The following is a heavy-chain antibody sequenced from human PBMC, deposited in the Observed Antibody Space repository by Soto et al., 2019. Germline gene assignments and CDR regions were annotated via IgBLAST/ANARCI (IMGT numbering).Heavy chain of an antibody. CDR3: AKPPKDNSAGGAFYI. CDR2: ISYDGSNQ. J-gene: IGHJ3*02. V-gene: IGHV3-30*18. CDR1: GFTFSSYG. D-gene: IGHD2-15*01. Sequence: QVQLVESGGGVVQPGRSLRLSCAASGFTFSSYGMHWVRQAPGKGLVWVAVISYDGSNQYYADSVKGRFTISRDNSKNTLDLQMDSLRGEDTAVYYCAKPPKDNSAGGAFYIWGQRRMVTVSS.